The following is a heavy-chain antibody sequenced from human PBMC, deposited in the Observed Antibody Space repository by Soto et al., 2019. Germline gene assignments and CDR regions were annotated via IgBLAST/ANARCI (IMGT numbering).Heavy chain of an antibody. Sequence: GGSLRLSCAASGFTFSSYAMSWVRQAPGKGLEWVSAISGSGGSTYCADSVKGRFTISRDNSKNTLYLQMNSLRAEDTAVYYCAKGLFAIAVASTNRRDYWGQGTLVTVSS. CDR2: ISGSGGST. D-gene: IGHD6-19*01. CDR1: GFTFSSYA. CDR3: AKGLFAIAVASTNRRDY. J-gene: IGHJ4*02. V-gene: IGHV3-23*01.